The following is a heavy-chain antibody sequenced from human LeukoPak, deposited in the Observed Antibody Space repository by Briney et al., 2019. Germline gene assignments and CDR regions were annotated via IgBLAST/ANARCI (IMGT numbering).Heavy chain of an antibody. CDR3: AIGYCSGGSCYGQDYYYGMDV. V-gene: IGHV3-30*04. CDR2: ISYDGSNK. CDR1: GFTFSSYA. D-gene: IGHD2-15*01. Sequence: GGSLRLSCVASGFTFSSYAMHWVRQAPGKGLEWVAVISYDGSNKYYADSVKGRFTISRDNSKNTLYLQMNSLRAEDTAVYYCAIGYCSGGSCYGQDYYYGMDVWGQGTTVTVSS. J-gene: IGHJ6*02.